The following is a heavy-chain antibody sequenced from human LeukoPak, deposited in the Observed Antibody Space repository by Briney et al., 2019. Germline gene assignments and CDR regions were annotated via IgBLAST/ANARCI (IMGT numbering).Heavy chain of an antibody. CDR3: ARIHSSGYLFDY. CDR1: GYSISSGHY. Sequence: SETLSLTCTVSGYSISSGHYWGWIRQPPGKGLEWIGYIYYSGSTNYNPSLKSRVTISVDTSKNQFSLKLSSVTAADTAVYYCARIHSSGYLFDYWGQGTLVTVSS. V-gene: IGHV4-61*01. J-gene: IGHJ4*02. D-gene: IGHD3-22*01. CDR2: IYYSGST.